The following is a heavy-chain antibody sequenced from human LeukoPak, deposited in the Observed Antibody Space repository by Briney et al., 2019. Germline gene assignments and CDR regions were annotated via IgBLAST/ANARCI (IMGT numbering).Heavy chain of an antibody. Sequence: SETLSLTCTVSGGSISSSSAYWGWLRQPPGKGLEWIGSIYYSKDTYYNPSLKSRVTISADTSKNQFSLTLGSVSATDTAVYYCVSPRGFGYGYFDYWGQGTLVTVSS. CDR2: IYYSKDT. CDR1: GGSISSSSAY. J-gene: IGHJ4*02. D-gene: IGHD5-18*01. V-gene: IGHV4-39*01. CDR3: VSPRGFGYGYFDY.